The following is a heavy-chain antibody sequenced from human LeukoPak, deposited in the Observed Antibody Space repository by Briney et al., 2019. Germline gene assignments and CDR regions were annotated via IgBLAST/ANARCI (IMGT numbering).Heavy chain of an antibody. Sequence: ASVKVSCKASGYTFTSYDINWVRQATGQGLEWMGWMNPNSGYTDYAQKFQGRVTMTRNTSISTAYMELSSLKSEDTAVYYCARSSGDPHNWFDPWGQGTLVTVSS. CDR2: MNPNSGYT. J-gene: IGHJ5*02. V-gene: IGHV1-8*01. D-gene: IGHD2-21*02. CDR1: GYTFTSYD. CDR3: ARSSGDPHNWFDP.